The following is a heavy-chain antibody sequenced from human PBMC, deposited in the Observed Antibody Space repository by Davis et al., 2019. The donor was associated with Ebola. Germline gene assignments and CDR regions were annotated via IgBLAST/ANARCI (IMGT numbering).Heavy chain of an antibody. CDR2: ISNGGRT. J-gene: IGHJ4*02. CDR1: GGSISSNNW. V-gene: IGHV4-4*02. CDR3: VRGSDAYKTGY. D-gene: IGHD5-24*01. Sequence: SETLSLTCAVSGGSISSNNWWNWVRQPPGKGLEWIAFISNGGRTIYNPSLRGRVTISIDTSKNQFSLEVRSVTAADTAFYYCVRGSDAYKTGYWGQGTLVTVSS.